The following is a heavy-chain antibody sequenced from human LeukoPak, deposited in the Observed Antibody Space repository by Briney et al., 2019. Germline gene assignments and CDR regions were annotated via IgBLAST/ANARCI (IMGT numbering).Heavy chain of an antibody. J-gene: IGHJ4*02. V-gene: IGHV3-23*01. CDR3: AKADGSYYAHPIDY. CDR1: GFTFSSYA. Sequence: PGGSLRLSCAASGFTFSSYAMSWVRQAPGKGLEWVSAISGSGGSTYYADSVKGRFTISRDNSKNTLYLQMNSLRAEDTAVYYCAKADGSYYAHPIDYWGQGTLVTVSS. D-gene: IGHD3-22*01. CDR2: ISGSGGST.